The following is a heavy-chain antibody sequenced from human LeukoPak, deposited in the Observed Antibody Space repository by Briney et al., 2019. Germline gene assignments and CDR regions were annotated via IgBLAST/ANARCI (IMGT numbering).Heavy chain of an antibody. CDR3: ARKEIGTMFDY. J-gene: IGHJ4*02. CDR1: GASIITRSYY. CDR2: IDDSGST. V-gene: IGHV4-39*01. D-gene: IGHD1-1*01. Sequence: SETLSLTCTVSGASIITRSYYWVWIRQPPGKGLEWIGTIDDSGSTYYNPSLNRITISVDTSKNQLALKLSSVTASDTAVYYCARKEIGTMFDYWGRGTPVTVSS.